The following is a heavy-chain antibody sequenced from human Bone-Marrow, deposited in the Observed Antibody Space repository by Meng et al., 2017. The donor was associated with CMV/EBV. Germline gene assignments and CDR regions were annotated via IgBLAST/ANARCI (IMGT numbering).Heavy chain of an antibody. CDR2: ISYDGSNK. Sequence: GGSLRLSCAASGFTFSSYAMHWVRQAPGKGLEWVAVISYDGSNKYYADSVKGRFTISRDNSKNTPYLQMNSLRAEDTAVYYCARGGGVVVPAAPFDYCGQGTLVTVSS. CDR3: ARGGGVVVPAAPFDY. J-gene: IGHJ4*02. CDR1: GFTFSSYA. V-gene: IGHV3-30-3*01. D-gene: IGHD2-2*01.